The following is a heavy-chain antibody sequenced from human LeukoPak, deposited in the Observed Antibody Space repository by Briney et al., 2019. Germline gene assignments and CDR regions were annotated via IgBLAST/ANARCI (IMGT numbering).Heavy chain of an antibody. CDR2: ITSNGGTT. CDR3: ARGIQWASDY. V-gene: IGHV3-64*01. Sequence: GGSLRLSCAASGFTFSRYGMVWVRQAPGKGLEYVSGITSNGGTTYYGNSVKGRFTISRDNSKDTLYLQMGSLRTEDMAVYYCARGIQWASDYWGQGTLVTVAS. J-gene: IGHJ4*02. D-gene: IGHD5-12*01. CDR1: GFTFSRYG.